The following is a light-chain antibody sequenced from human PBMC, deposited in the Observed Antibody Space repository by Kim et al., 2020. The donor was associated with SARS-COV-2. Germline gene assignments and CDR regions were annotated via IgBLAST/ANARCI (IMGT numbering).Light chain of an antibody. CDR2: AAS. J-gene: IGKJ5*01. CDR1: QGLNNY. V-gene: IGKV1-9*01. Sequence: DIQLTQSPSFLSASVGDRVTITCRASQGLNNYLAWYQQEPGRAPKLLIYAASTLQSGVPSRFSGSGSGTEFTLTISSLQPEDFATYYCQQLNNYPITFGQGTRLEIK. CDR3: QQLNNYPIT.